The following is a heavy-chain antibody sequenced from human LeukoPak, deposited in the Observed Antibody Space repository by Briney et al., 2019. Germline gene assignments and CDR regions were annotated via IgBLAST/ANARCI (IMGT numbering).Heavy chain of an antibody. CDR2: INHSGST. D-gene: IGHD3-10*01. J-gene: IGHJ6*03. CDR1: GGAFSGYY. V-gene: IGHV4-34*01. Sequence: TASETLSLTCAVDGGAFSGYYWSWIRQPPGKGLEWIGEINHSGSTNYNPSLKSRVTISVDTSKNQFSLKLSSVTAADTAVYYCARAGRITMVRGGYYYMDVWGKGTTVTVSS. CDR3: ARAGRITMVRGGYYYMDV.